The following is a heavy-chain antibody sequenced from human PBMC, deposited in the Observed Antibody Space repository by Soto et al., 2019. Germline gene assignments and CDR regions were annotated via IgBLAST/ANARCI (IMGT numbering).Heavy chain of an antibody. V-gene: IGHV1-8*01. J-gene: IGHJ4*02. D-gene: IGHD3-22*01. CDR1: GYTFTSYD. CDR3: AAEYYYGGSDPRGRID. Sequence: ASVKVSCKASGYTFTSYDINWVRQATGQGFEWMGWMNPNSGNTGYAQKFQGRVTMTRDTSITTAYMELSSLRSEDTAVYYCAAEYYYGGSDPRGRIDWGQGSLVTVSS. CDR2: MNPNSGNT.